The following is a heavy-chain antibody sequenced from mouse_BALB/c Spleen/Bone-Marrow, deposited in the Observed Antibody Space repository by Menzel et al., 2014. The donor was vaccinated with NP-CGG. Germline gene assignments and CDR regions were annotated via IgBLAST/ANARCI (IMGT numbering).Heavy chain of an antibody. CDR2: INPDSSTI. CDR3: ARLGYYGGFAY. CDR1: GFDFXGFW. D-gene: IGHD2-3*01. V-gene: IGHV4-1*02. Sequence: EVNVVESGGGLVQPGGSLKLSCAASGFDFXGFWMGWVQQAPGKGLEWIGEINPDSSTINYTPSLKDRFIISRDNAKNTLYLQMSKVRSEDTALYYCARLGYYGGFAYWGQGTLVTVSA. J-gene: IGHJ3*01.